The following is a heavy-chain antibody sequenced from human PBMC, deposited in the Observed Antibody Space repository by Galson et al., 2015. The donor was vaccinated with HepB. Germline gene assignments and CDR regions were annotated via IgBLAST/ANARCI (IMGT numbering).Heavy chain of an antibody. CDR1: GFTFSSYA. V-gene: IGHV3-30*04. CDR3: ARDWDSSSLDY. D-gene: IGHD6-13*01. CDR2: ISYDGSNK. J-gene: IGHJ4*02. Sequence: SLRLSCAASGFTFSSYAMHWVRQAPGKGLEWVAVISYDGSNKYYADSVKGRFTISRDNSKNTLYPQMNSLRAEDTAVYYCARDWDSSSLDYWGQGTLVTVSS.